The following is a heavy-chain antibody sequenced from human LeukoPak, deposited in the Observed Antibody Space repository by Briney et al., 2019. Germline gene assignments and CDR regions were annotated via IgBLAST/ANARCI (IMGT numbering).Heavy chain of an antibody. D-gene: IGHD4-11*01. CDR3: ALTVTTHYYYYGMDV. V-gene: IGHV1-3*01. CDR2: INAGNGNT. J-gene: IGHJ6*02. Sequence: GASVKVSCKASGYTFTSYAMHWVRQAPGQRLEWMGWINAGNGNTKYSQKFQGRVTITRDTSASTAYMELSSLRSEDTAVYYCALTVTTHYYYYGMDVWGQGTTVTVSS. CDR1: GYTFTSYA.